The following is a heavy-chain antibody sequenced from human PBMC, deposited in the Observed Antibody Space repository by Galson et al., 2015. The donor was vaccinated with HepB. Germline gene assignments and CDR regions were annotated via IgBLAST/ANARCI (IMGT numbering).Heavy chain of an antibody. J-gene: IGHJ4*02. CDR1: GFTSSSYG. Sequence: SLRLSCAASGFTSSSYGMHWVRQAPGKGLEWVAVISYGGSNKYYADSVKGRFTISRDNSKNTLYLQMNSLRAEDTAVYYCAKDFPRYRIAAAGLLDYWGQGTLVTVSS. V-gene: IGHV3-30*18. CDR3: AKDFPRYRIAAAGLLDY. D-gene: IGHD6-13*01. CDR2: ISYGGSNK.